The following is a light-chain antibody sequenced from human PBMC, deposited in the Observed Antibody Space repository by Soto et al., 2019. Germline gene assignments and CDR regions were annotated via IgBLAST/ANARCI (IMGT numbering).Light chain of an antibody. CDR3: QQYNRWPPIT. CDR1: RNVGSN. CDR2: GTS. V-gene: IGKV3-15*01. J-gene: IGKJ5*01. Sequence: VMPLSPDTLSVSSGDRASLSCRSRRNVGSNLAWYKQKPGQAPGPLIDGTSIRSTVIPARFRGSGSGTEFSLTVGSLQSEDFAVYYCQQYNRWPPITFGQGTRQEI.